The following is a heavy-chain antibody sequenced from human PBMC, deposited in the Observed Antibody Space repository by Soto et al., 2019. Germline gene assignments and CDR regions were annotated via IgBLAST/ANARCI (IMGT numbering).Heavy chain of an antibody. V-gene: IGHV3-7*01. CDR2: IKQDGSEK. Sequence: GGSLRLSCAASGFTFSSYWMSWVRQAPGKGLEWVANIKQDGSEKYYVDSVKGRFTISRDNAKNSLYLQMNSLRAEDTAVYYCAREFKVIYDFWSGYSDYWGQGTLVTVSS. D-gene: IGHD3-3*01. J-gene: IGHJ4*02. CDR3: AREFKVIYDFWSGYSDY. CDR1: GFTFSSYW.